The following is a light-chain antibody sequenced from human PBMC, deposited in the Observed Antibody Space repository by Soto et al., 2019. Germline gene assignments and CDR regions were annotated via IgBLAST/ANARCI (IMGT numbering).Light chain of an antibody. CDR1: QAVNPW. CDR3: PQYYRRES. Sequence: DIQMTQSPSVVSASVGDTVTITCRASQAVNPWLAWHQQRPGKVPRVLIYTTSDLENGVPSRFSGSGSGTEFSLTISNLQPADFATYYCPQYYRRESFGQGTKV. CDR2: TTS. J-gene: IGKJ1*01. V-gene: IGKV1-5*03.